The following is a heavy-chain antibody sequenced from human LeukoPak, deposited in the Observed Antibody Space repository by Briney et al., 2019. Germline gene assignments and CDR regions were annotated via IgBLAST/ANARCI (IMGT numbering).Heavy chain of an antibody. V-gene: IGHV3-23*01. CDR1: GFTFNYYA. J-gene: IGHJ4*02. D-gene: IGHD4-17*01. Sequence: GGPLRLSCAASGFTFNYYAMLWLRQAPGKGLDGVSSVCGCGETTYFADSAKGRFTISRDNSQNTLYLQMNSLRAEDTAVYYCARDYADDVGYFFFDYWGQGTLVTVSS. CDR2: VCGCGETT. CDR3: ARDYADDVGYFFFDY.